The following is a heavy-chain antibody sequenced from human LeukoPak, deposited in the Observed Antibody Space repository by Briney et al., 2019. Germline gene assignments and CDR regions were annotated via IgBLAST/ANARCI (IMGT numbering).Heavy chain of an antibody. CDR1: GFTFNNYA. CDR3: ARWGNDYSQFDS. J-gene: IGHJ4*02. CDR2: VSGSGDNT. D-gene: IGHD4-11*01. Sequence: GGSLRLSCAASGFTFNNYAMTWVRQAPGKGLEWVSVVSGSGDNTNYADSVKGRFTISRDNSKNTLFLQMNSLRTEDTAVYFCARWGNDYSQFDSWGQGTLVTVS. V-gene: IGHV3-23*01.